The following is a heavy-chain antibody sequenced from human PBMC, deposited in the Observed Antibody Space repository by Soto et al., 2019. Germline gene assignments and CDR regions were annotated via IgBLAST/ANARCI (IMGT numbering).Heavy chain of an antibody. D-gene: IGHD3-22*01. Sequence: SETLSLTCTVSGGSISSYYWSWIRQPPGKGLEWIGYIYYSGSTNYNPSLKSRVTISVDTSKNQFSLKLSSVTAADTAVYYCAREVRVRDYYYYYMDVWGKGTTVTVSS. CDR2: IYYSGST. CDR3: AREVRVRDYYYYYMDV. J-gene: IGHJ6*03. V-gene: IGHV4-59*01. CDR1: GGSISSYY.